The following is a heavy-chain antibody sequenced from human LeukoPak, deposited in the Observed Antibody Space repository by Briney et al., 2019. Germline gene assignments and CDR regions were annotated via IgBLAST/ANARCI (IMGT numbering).Heavy chain of an antibody. V-gene: IGHV3-66*01. J-gene: IGHJ5*02. CDR3: AAYRWFGAPRFDP. D-gene: IGHD3-10*01. CDR2: IYSGGST. Sequence: GGSLRLSCAASGFTFSSNYMSWVRQAPGKGLEWVSVIYSGGSTYYADTVKGRFTISRDNSKNTLYLQMNSLRAEDTAVYYCAAYRWFGAPRFDPWGQGTLVTVSS. CDR1: GFTFSSNY.